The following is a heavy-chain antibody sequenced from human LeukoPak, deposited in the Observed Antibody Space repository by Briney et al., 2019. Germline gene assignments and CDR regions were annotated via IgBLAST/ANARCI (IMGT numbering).Heavy chain of an antibody. CDR3: AKSLLAHDYGDYFDY. D-gene: IGHD4-17*01. CDR1: GFTFSSYA. V-gene: IGHV3-23*01. CDR2: ISGSGGST. J-gene: IGHJ4*02. Sequence: GGSLRLSCAASGFTFSSYAMSWVRQAPGKGLEWVSAISGSGGSTYYADSVKGRFTISRDNSKNTLYLQMNSLRAEDTAVYYCAKSLLAHDYGDYFDYWGQGTLVTVSS.